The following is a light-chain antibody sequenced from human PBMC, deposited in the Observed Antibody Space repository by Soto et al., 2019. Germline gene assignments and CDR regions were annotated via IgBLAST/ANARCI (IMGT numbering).Light chain of an antibody. CDR1: QTVTSNY. CDR3: QQCAHSPRT. V-gene: IGKV3-20*01. J-gene: IGKJ1*01. Sequence: EIVLTQSPGTLSLSPGERATLSCRASQTVTSNYLAWYQQKPGQAPRLLIFDASNRATGIPDRFSGSGSGTDFTLTINRLEPEDFAVYYCQQCAHSPRTFGQGTKVEFK. CDR2: DAS.